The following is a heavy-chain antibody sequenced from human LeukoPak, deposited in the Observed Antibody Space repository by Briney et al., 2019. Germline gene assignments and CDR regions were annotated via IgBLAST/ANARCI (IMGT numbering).Heavy chain of an antibody. CDR1: GYTFTSYG. V-gene: IGHV1-18*01. D-gene: IGHD3-10*01. J-gene: IGHJ4*02. CDR2: ISAYNGST. Sequence: ASVKVSCKASGYTFTSYGISWVRQAPGQGLEWMGWISAYNGSTNYAQKLQGRVTMTTDTSTSTAYMELRSLRSDDTAVYYCARDRRRAYYYGSGSKELDYWGQGTLVTVSS. CDR3: ARDRRRAYYYGSGSKELDY.